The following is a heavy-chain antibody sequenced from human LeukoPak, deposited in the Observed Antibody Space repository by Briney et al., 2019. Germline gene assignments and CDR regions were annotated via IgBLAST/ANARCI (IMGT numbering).Heavy chain of an antibody. J-gene: IGHJ4*02. CDR3: ARGNPSDY. Sequence: PGGSLRLSCAASDFTFSSAWMHWVRQAPGKGLVWVSRINSDGSRTNYADSVKGRFTISRDNAKNTLYAQMNSLRAEDTAVYYCARGNPSDYWGRGTLVTVSS. V-gene: IGHV3-74*01. CDR2: INSDGSRT. CDR1: DFTFSSAW.